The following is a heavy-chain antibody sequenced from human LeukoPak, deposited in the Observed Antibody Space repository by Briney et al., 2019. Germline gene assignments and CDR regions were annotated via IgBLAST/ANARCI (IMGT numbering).Heavy chain of an antibody. V-gene: IGHV4-38-2*02. CDR3: ARGEITMIVVVIFDY. Sequence: SETLSLTCTVSGYSISSGYYWGWIRQPPGKGLEWIGSIYHSGSTYYNPSLKSRVTISVDTSKNQFSLKLSSVTAADTAVYYCARGEITMIVVVIFDYWGQGTLVTVSS. D-gene: IGHD3-22*01. J-gene: IGHJ4*02. CDR2: IYHSGST. CDR1: GYSISSGYY.